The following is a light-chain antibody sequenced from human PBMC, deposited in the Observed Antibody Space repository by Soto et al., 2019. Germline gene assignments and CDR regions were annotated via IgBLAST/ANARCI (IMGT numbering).Light chain of an antibody. V-gene: IGLV2-11*01. J-gene: IGLJ1*01. CDR1: SSDIGGYNY. Sequence: QSALTQPRSVSGSPGQSVTISCTGTSSDIGGYNYVSWYQQHPGKAPKLMIYDVIKRPSGVPDRFSGSKSGNTASLTIYGLQAEDEAEYYCCSYAGSYTHVFGTGTKLTVL. CDR2: DVI. CDR3: CSYAGSYTHV.